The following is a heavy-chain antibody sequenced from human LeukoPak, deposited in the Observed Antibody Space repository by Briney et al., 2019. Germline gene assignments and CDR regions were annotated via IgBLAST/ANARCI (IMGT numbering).Heavy chain of an antibody. V-gene: IGHV3-74*01. CDR1: GFTFSSYW. D-gene: IGHD3-22*01. CDR3: AKGGRWDYYDSSH. CDR2: INSDGSST. Sequence: GGSLRLSCAASGFTFSSYWMHWVRQAPGKGLVWVSRINSDGSSTIYADSVKGRFTISRDNAKNTLYLQMNSLRAEDTAVYYCAKGGRWDYYDSSHWGQGTMVTVSS. J-gene: IGHJ3*01.